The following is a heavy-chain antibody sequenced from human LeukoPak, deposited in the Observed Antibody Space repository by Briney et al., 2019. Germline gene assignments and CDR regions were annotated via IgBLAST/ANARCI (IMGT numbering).Heavy chain of an antibody. CDR2: ISSSSSYI. CDR1: GYIFSTYS. Sequence: PGGSLRLSCAASGYIFSTYSMNWVRQAPGKGLEWVSSISSSSSYIYYGDSVKGRFTISRDNAKNSLHLQLNSLRAEDTAVYYCARDEGTYDFWSGSDYYYMDVWGKGTTVTVSS. D-gene: IGHD3-3*01. J-gene: IGHJ6*03. CDR3: ARDEGTYDFWSGSDYYYMDV. V-gene: IGHV3-21*01.